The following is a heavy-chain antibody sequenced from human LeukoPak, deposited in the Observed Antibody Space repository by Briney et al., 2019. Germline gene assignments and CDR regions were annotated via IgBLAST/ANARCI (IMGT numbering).Heavy chain of an antibody. Sequence: PGGSLRLSCAASRFTFSNYAMSGVRQAPGRGREGVSAMSGGGGSTYHADSVAGRFTIPRDNSKNTLYLQMNSLRAEDTAVYYCAKDTQRTSTTFLAYWGQGTLVTVSS. D-gene: IGHD3-16*01. CDR3: AKDTQRTSTTFLAY. CDR2: MSGGGGST. J-gene: IGHJ4*02. CDR1: RFTFSNYA. V-gene: IGHV3-23*01.